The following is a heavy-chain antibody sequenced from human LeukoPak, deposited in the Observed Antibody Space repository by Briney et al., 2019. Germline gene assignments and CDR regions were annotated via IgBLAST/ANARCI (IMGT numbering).Heavy chain of an antibody. CDR2: IYYSGST. D-gene: IGHD6-19*01. CDR3: ARDRRYSSGWYGIDY. Sequence: SETLSLSCTVSGGSISSYYWSWVRQPPGKGLEWVSYIYYSGSTTYNPSLTSRVTISVDTSKNPFSMKLSSVTAADTAVYYCARDRRYSSGWYGIDYWGQGTLVTVSS. V-gene: IGHV4-59*01. CDR1: GGSISSYY. J-gene: IGHJ4*02.